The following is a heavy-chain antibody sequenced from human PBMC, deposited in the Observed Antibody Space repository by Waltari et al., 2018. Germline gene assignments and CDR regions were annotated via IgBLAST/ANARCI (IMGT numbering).Heavy chain of an antibody. Sequence: CAASGFTFATYGMNWVRQAPGKGLEWVSYITNSGSGMYYADSVRGRFTISRDNAKNSLYLQMNSLRAEDTAVYYCARRFDSWGQGTLVTVSS. CDR3: ARRFDS. CDR2: ITNSGSGM. J-gene: IGHJ4*02. V-gene: IGHV3-48*01. CDR1: GFTFATYG.